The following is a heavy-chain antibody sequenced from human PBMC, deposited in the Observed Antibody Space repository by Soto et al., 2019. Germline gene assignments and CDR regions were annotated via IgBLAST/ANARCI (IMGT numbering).Heavy chain of an antibody. CDR3: ASLPLPRYYYDSSGLY. CDR2: IYYSGST. J-gene: IGHJ4*02. Sequence: QVQLQESGPGLVKPSQTLSLTCTVSGGSISSGGYYWSWIRQHPGKGLEWIGYIYYSGSTYYNPSLKSRVTISVDTSKNPFSLKLSSVTAADTAVYYCASLPLPRYYYDSSGLYWGQGTLVTVSS. D-gene: IGHD3-22*01. CDR1: GGSISSGGYY. V-gene: IGHV4-31*03.